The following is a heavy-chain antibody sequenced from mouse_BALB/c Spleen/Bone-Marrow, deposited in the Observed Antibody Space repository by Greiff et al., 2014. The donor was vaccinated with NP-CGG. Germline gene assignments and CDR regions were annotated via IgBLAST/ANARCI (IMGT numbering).Heavy chain of an antibody. Sequence: QVQLKESGPDLVRPGSSVKMSCKASDYTFTTYWMHWVKQRPGQGLEWIGMIDPSTSETRLNQKFKDKATLIVDKSSNTAHMQLSSLTSEDSAVYYCARRTLAMDYWGQGTSVTVSS. V-gene: IGHV1-52*01. J-gene: IGHJ4*01. CDR2: IDPSTSET. CDR3: ARRTLAMDY. CDR1: DYTFTTYW.